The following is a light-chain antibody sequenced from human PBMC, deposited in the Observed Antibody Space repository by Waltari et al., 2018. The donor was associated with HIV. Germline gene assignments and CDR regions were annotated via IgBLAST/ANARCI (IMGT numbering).Light chain of an antibody. CDR1: SSDVGGYNY. Sequence: QSALTQPASVSGSPGQSITISCNGTSSDVGGYNYVSWYQQHPGKAPKLVIYDVSKRPSGVSNRFSGSKSGNTASLTISGLQADDEADYYCSSYTSSSTLVFGGGTNLTVL. V-gene: IGLV2-14*03. CDR2: DVS. J-gene: IGLJ2*01. CDR3: SSYTSSSTLV.